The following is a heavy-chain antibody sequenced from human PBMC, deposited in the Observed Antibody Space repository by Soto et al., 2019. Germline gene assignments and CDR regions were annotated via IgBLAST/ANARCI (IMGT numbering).Heavy chain of an antibody. CDR2: ISSSSSYI. V-gene: IGHV3-21*01. Sequence: GALRVSCSASGCTFSSYSMNWVRQAAGKGLEWVSSISSSSSYIYYADSVKVRFTISRDNAKNSLYLQMNSLRAEDTAVYYCARKGYSGSYSPPPAVDYWGQGTLVTVYS. J-gene: IGHJ4*02. CDR1: GCTFSSYS. CDR3: ARKGYSGSYSPPPAVDY. D-gene: IGHD1-26*01.